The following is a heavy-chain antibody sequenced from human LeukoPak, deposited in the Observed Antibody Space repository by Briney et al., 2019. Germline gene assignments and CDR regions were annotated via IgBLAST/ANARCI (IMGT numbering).Heavy chain of an antibody. J-gene: IGHJ5*02. V-gene: IGHV3-48*03. CDR3: ARDLGTHGGYVDP. CDR1: GFIFSSYE. D-gene: IGHD5-12*01. CDR2: ISTSDSTM. Sequence: PGGSLRLSYAASGFIFSSYEMNWDRQAPGKGLEWVSYISTSDSTMYYADSVKGRFTISRDNAKNSLYLQMDSLRVEDTGIYYCARDLGTHGGYVDPWGQGTLVTVSS.